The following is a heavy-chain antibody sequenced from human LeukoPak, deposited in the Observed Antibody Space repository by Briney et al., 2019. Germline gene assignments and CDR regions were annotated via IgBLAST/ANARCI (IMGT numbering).Heavy chain of an antibody. J-gene: IGHJ4*02. D-gene: IGHD1-26*01. CDR2: ITPIFRTP. V-gene: IGHV1-69*13. CDR1: GGTFSSTT. CDR3: ARQCGSLCPFDY. Sequence: ASVKVSCKASGGTFSSTTINWVRQAPGQGLEWMGGITPIFRTPNYAQKFQGRVTITAVESMSIAYMELSSLRSDDTAVYYCARQCGSLCPFDYWGQGTLVTVSS.